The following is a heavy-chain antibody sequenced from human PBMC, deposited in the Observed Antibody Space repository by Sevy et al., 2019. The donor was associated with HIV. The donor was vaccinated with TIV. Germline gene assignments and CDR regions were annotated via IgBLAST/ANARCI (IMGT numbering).Heavy chain of an antibody. Sequence: GGSLRLSCEASGFTFSTYGMHWVRQAPGKGLEWVALIWYDGSNKYYADSVKGGFTISRDNSKNTLYLQMNSLRAEDTAVYYCTRDLPQYYGSGSYYDAFDIWGQGTMVTVSS. CDR1: GFTFSTYG. CDR3: TRDLPQYYGSGSYYDAFDI. V-gene: IGHV3-33*01. CDR2: IWYDGSNK. J-gene: IGHJ3*02. D-gene: IGHD3-10*01.